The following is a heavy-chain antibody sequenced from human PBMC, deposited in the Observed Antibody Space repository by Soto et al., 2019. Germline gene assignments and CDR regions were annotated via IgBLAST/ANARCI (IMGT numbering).Heavy chain of an antibody. V-gene: IGHV3-30-3*01. Sequence: GGSLRLSWAASGFTFSRYTMHWVRQAPGKGLEWMAFISDDGNNKYYADSVKGQFTISRDNSKNTLYLQMNSLRTEDTAVYYCARDLCSSWYPDYFQHWGQGTLVIVSS. J-gene: IGHJ1*01. CDR1: GFTFSRYT. D-gene: IGHD6-13*01. CDR2: ISDDGNNK. CDR3: ARDLCSSWYPDYFQH.